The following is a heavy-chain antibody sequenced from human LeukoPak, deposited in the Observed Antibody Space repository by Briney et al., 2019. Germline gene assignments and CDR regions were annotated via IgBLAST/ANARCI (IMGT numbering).Heavy chain of an antibody. Sequence: GGSLRLSCAASGFTFSNAWMSWARQAPGKGLEWVSVIYSGGSTYYADSVKGRFTISRHNSKNTLYLQMNNLRAEDTAVYYCARGGPYYYDSSGYFDYWGQGTLVTVSS. J-gene: IGHJ4*02. D-gene: IGHD3-22*01. V-gene: IGHV3-53*04. CDR1: GFTFSNAW. CDR2: IYSGGST. CDR3: ARGGPYYYDSSGYFDY.